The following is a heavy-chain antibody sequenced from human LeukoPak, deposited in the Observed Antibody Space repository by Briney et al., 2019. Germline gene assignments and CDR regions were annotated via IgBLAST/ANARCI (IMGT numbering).Heavy chain of an antibody. V-gene: IGHV4-38-2*02. Sequence: PSETLSLTCTVSGYSISSGYHWGWIRQPPGKGLEWIGSIYHSGSTYYNPSLRSRVTTSVDTSKNQFSLKLSSVTAADTAVYYCAKSNGYGLVDIWGQGTMVTVSS. CDR2: IYHSGST. J-gene: IGHJ3*02. D-gene: IGHD3-10*01. CDR3: AKSNGYGLVDI. CDR1: GYSISSGYH.